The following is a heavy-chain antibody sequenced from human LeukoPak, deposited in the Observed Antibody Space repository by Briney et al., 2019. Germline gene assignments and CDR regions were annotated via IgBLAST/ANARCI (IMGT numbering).Heavy chain of an antibody. V-gene: IGHV4-4*02. CDR3: ARMRGYRSSTTFDY. Sequence: SETLSLTCAVSGGSISSSHWWGWVRQPPGKGLEWIGEIYHSGSTSYNPSLKSRVTISVDKSKNQFSLKLSSVTAADTAVYYCARMRGYRSSTTFDYWGQGTLVTVSS. D-gene: IGHD5-18*01. CDR2: IYHSGST. CDR1: GGSISSSHW. J-gene: IGHJ4*02.